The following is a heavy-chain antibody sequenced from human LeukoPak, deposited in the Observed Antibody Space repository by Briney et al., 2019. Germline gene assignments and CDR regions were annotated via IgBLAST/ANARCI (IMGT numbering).Heavy chain of an antibody. J-gene: IGHJ4*02. V-gene: IGHV1-2*02. CDR1: GYTFTGYY. CDR2: INPNSSGT. Sequence: GASVKVSCKASGYTFTGYYMHWVRQAPGQGLEWMGWINPNSSGTNYAQKFQGRVTMTRDTSISTAYMELSRLRSDDTAVYYCAREAAFYFYCGGDCSQHYFDYWGQGTLVTVSS. D-gene: IGHD2-21*02. CDR3: AREAAFYFYCGGDCSQHYFDY.